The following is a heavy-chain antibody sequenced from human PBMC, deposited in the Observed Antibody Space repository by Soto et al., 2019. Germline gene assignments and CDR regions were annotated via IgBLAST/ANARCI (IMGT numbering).Heavy chain of an antibody. D-gene: IGHD1-7*01. Sequence: GGSLRLSCATSGLTFSNYAMSWVRQAPGGGLEWVSSMSGSSSTTYYADSVRGRFTISRDRSKNTLYLQMSSLRAEDTALYYCAKNQERELPRVIDYWGQGTLVTVSS. J-gene: IGHJ4*02. CDR1: GLTFSNYA. CDR2: MSGSSSTT. CDR3: AKNQERELPRVIDY. V-gene: IGHV3-23*01.